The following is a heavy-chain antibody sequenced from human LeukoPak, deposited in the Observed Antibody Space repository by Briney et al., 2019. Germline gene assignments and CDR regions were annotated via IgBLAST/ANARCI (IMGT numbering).Heavy chain of an antibody. V-gene: IGHV1-18*01. CDR3: AREVRGSYHRFDY. CDR1: GYIFISYG. Sequence: ASVKVSCKASGYIFISYGISWVRQAPGQGLEWMGWISAYNGNTKYAQKLQGRVTMTTDTSTSAAYMELRSLRSDDTAVYYCAREVRGSYHRFDYWGQGTLVTVSS. D-gene: IGHD1-26*01. CDR2: ISAYNGNT. J-gene: IGHJ4*02.